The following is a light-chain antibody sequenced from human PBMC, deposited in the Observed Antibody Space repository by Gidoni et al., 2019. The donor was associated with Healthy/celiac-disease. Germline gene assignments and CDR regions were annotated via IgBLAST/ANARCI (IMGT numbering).Light chain of an antibody. J-gene: IGKJ1*01. Sequence: EIVLTHSPATLSLSPGERATLSCRASQSVSSYLAWYQQKPGQAPRLLIYDASNRATGIPARFSGSGSGPDFTLTSSSLGPEDFAVYYFQQRSNWPPTFGQXTKVEIK. V-gene: IGKV3-11*01. CDR1: QSVSSY. CDR3: QQRSNWPPT. CDR2: DAS.